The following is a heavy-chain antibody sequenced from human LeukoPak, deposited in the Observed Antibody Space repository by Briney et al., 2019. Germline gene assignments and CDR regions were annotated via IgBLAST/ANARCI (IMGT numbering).Heavy chain of an antibody. CDR2: INSDGSST. CDR1: GFTFNSYW. V-gene: IGHV3-74*01. Sequence: GGSLRLSCAASGFTFNSYWMHWVRQAPGKGLVWVSRINSDGSSTTYADSVKGRFTISGDNAKNTLYLQMNSLRAEDTAIYYCARGRYYDMDVWGQGTTVTVSS. J-gene: IGHJ6*02. CDR3: ARGRYYDMDV.